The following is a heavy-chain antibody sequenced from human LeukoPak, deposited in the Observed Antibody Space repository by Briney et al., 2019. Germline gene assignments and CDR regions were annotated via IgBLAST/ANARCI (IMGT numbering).Heavy chain of an antibody. CDR2: ISWNSGNI. Sequence: GGSLRLSCAASGFTFDDYAMHWVRQAPGKGLEWVSGISWNSGNIGYADSVKGRFTIPRDNAKYSLYLQMNSLRAKAMALYYCAKDMLRAVAGLFDLWGRGTLVTVSS. J-gene: IGHJ2*01. CDR3: AKDMLRAVAGLFDL. D-gene: IGHD6-19*01. CDR1: GFTFDDYA. V-gene: IGHV3-9*03.